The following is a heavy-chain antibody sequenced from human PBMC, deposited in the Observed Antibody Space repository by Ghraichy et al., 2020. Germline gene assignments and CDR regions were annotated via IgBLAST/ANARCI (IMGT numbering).Heavy chain of an antibody. D-gene: IGHD6-6*01. V-gene: IGHV3-30*18. CDR3: AKEEDSSSAGVGMDV. CDR1: GFTFSSYG. J-gene: IGHJ6*02. Sequence: GGSLRLSCAASGFTFSSYGMHWVRQAPGKGLEWVAVISYDGSNKYYADSVKGRFTISRDNSKNTLYLQMNSLRVEDTAVYYCAKEEDSSSAGVGMDVWGQGTTVTVSS. CDR2: ISYDGSNK.